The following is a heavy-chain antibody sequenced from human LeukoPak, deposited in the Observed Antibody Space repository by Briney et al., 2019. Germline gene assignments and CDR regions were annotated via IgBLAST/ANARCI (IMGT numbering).Heavy chain of an antibody. J-gene: IGHJ6*02. D-gene: IGHD3-22*01. CDR3: ARVVIYYYYYGMDV. V-gene: IGHV4-4*02. CDR2: IYHSGST. Sequence: SGTLSLTCAVSGGSISSSNWWSWVRQPPGKGLEWIGEIYHSGSTNYNPSLESRVTISVDKSKNQFSLKLSSVTAADTAVYYCARVVIYYYYYGMDVWGQGTTVTVSS. CDR1: GGSISSSNW.